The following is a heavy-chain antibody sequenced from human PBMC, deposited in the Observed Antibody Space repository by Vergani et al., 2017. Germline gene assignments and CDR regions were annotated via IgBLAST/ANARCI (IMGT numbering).Heavy chain of an antibody. CDR1: GFTFSNAW. J-gene: IGHJ4*02. CDR2: ISGSGGST. D-gene: IGHD6-19*01. CDR3: AKGHEPYSSGSAQPD. Sequence: EVQLVESGGGLVKPGGSLRLSCAASGFTFSNAWMSWVRQAPGKGLEWVSAISGSGGSTYYADSVKGRFTISRDNSKNTLYLQMNSLRAEDTAVYYCAKGHEPYSSGSAQPDWGQGTLVTVSS. V-gene: IGHV3-23*04.